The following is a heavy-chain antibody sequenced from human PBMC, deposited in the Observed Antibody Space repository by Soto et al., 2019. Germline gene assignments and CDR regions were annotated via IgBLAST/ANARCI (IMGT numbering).Heavy chain of an antibody. CDR3: AREPEMSAGYCMDV. Sequence: PGGSLRLSCEASGFTVSSTYMSWVRQAPGKGLEGVSSISGSGSSTYYADFVKGRFTISRDSSKNTLYLQMNSLRAEDRAVYYCAREPEMSAGYCMDVWGQGTTVTVSS. CDR2: ISGSGSST. J-gene: IGHJ6*02. CDR1: GFTVSSTY. D-gene: IGHD3-3*01. V-gene: IGHV3-23*01.